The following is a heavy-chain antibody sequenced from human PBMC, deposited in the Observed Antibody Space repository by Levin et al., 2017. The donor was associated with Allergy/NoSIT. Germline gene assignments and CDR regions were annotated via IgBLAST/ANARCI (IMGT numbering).Heavy chain of an antibody. V-gene: IGHV4-34*01. J-gene: IGHJ4*02. CDR3: ARGPFIVGARGLDY. CDR2: INHSGST. Sequence: SETLSLTCAVYGGSFSGYYWSWIRQPPGKGLEWIGEINHSGSTNYNPSLKSRVTISVDTSKNQFSLKLSSVTAADTAVYYCARGPFIVGARGLDYWGQGTLVTVSS. CDR1: GGSFSGYY. D-gene: IGHD1-26*01.